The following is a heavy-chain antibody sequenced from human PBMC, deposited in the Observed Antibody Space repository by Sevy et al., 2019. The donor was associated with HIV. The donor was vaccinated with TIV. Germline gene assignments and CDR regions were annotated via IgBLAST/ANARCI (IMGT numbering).Heavy chain of an antibody. V-gene: IGHV3-23*01. CDR1: GFTFSSYA. CDR3: AKVGIGAAGTTGTGAFDI. Sequence: GGSLRLSCAASGFTFSSYAMSWVRQAPGKGLEWVSAISGSGGSTYYADSVKGRFTISRDNSKNTLYLQMNSLRTEDTAVYYCAKVGIGAAGTTGTGAFDIWGQGTMVTVSS. CDR2: ISGSGGST. D-gene: IGHD6-13*01. J-gene: IGHJ3*02.